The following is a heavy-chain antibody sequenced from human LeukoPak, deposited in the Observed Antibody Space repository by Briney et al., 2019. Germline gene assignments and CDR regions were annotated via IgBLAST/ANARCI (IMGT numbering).Heavy chain of an antibody. V-gene: IGHV3-53*01. CDR2: IYSGGST. D-gene: IGHD6-19*01. CDR3: ASEIAVAGYYFDY. Sequence: GGSLRLSCAASGFTVSSNYMSWVRQAPGKGLEWVSVIYSGGSTYYADSVKGRFTISRDNSKNTLYLQMNSLRAEDTAVYYCASEIAVAGYYFDYWGQGTPVTVSS. J-gene: IGHJ4*02. CDR1: GFTVSSNY.